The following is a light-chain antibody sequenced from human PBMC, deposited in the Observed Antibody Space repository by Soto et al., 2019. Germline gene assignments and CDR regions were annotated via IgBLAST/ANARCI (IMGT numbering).Light chain of an antibody. CDR2: GAS. CDR3: QQYGSTPYT. Sequence: EIGLTKSPGTLSLSPEERVTLSCRASQSGGSSYLAWYQQKPGQAPRLLIYGASSRATGIPDRFSGRGSGTDFTLTISRLEPEDFAVYYCQQYGSTPYTFGQGTNLEIK. J-gene: IGKJ2*01. V-gene: IGKV3-20*01. CDR1: QSGGSSY.